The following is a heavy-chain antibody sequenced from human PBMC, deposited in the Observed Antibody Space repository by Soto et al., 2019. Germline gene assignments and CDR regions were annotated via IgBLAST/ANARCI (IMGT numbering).Heavy chain of an antibody. CDR1: GYSFTSYW. CDR3: ASTSIAAASLYAFDI. Sequence: PGESLKISCKGSGYSFTSYWIGWVGQMPGKGLEWMGIIYPGDSDTRYSPSFQGQVTISADKSISTAYLQWSSLKASDTAMYYCASTSIAAASLYAFDIWGQGTMVTVSS. V-gene: IGHV5-51*01. J-gene: IGHJ3*02. CDR2: IYPGDSDT. D-gene: IGHD6-13*01.